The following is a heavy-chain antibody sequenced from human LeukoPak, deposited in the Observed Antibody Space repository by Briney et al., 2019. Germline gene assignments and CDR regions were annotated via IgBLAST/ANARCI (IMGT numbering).Heavy chain of an antibody. D-gene: IGHD2-15*01. J-gene: IGHJ6*03. V-gene: IGHV4-38-2*02. Sequence: SETLSLTCTVSGYSISSGYYWGWIRQPPGKGLEWIGSIYHSGSTYYNPSLKSRVTISVDTSKNQFSLKLSSVTAADTAVYYCARAKVAGSDLNTYYYYYMDVWGKGATVTVSS. CDR3: ARAKVAGSDLNTYYYYYMDV. CDR2: IYHSGST. CDR1: GYSISSGYY.